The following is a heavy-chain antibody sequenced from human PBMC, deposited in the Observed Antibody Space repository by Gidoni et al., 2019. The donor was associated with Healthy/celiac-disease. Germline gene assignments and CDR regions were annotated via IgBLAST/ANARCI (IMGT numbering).Heavy chain of an antibody. CDR2: IYYSGST. Sequence: QLQLQESGPGLVKPSETLSLTCPVSGGSISSSSYYWGWIRQPPGKGLEWIGSIYYSGSTYYNPSLKSRVTISVDTSKNQFSLKLSSVTAADTAVYYCAGYSSSWYLPPGMDVWGQGTTVTVSS. D-gene: IGHD6-13*01. J-gene: IGHJ6*02. CDR1: GGSISSSSYY. V-gene: IGHV4-39*01. CDR3: AGYSSSWYLPPGMDV.